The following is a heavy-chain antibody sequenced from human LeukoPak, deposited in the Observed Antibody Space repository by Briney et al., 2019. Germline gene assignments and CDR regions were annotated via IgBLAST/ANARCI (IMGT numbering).Heavy chain of an antibody. CDR3: ARELRGLMVYATQYYFDY. D-gene: IGHD2-8*01. CDR2: IIPIFGTA. J-gene: IGHJ4*02. CDR1: GGTFSSYA. Sequence: SVKVSCKASGGTFSSYAISWVRQAPGQGLEWMGRIIPIFGTADYAQKFQGRVTITADKSTSTAYMELSSLRSEDTAVYYCARELRGLMVYATQYYFDYWGQGTLVTVSS. V-gene: IGHV1-69*06.